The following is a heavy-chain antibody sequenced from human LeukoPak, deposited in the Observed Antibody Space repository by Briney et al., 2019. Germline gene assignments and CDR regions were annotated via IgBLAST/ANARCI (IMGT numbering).Heavy chain of an antibody. CDR3: ARGGYYYGSGSSIPFDY. J-gene: IGHJ4*02. Sequence: SETLSLTCTVSGGSISSGDYYWSWIRQPPGKGLEWIGYIYYSGSTYYNPSLKSRVTISVDTSTNQFSLKLSSVTAADTAVYYCARGGYYYGSGSSIPFDYWGQGTLVTVSS. V-gene: IGHV4-30-4*08. CDR1: GGSISSGDYY. D-gene: IGHD3-10*01. CDR2: IYYSGST.